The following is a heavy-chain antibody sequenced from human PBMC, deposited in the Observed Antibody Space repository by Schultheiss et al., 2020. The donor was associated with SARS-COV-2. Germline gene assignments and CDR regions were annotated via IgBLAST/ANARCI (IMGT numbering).Heavy chain of an antibody. D-gene: IGHD3-22*01. CDR1: GFTFSDYY. J-gene: IGHJ3*02. V-gene: IGHV3-11*06. Sequence: GGSLRLSCAASGFTFSDYYMSWIRQAPGKGLEWVSYISSSSSYTNYADSVKGRFTISRDNAKNSLYLQMNSLRAEDTAVYYCARPHDSSGYYYLGDAFDIWGQGTMVTVSS. CDR2: ISSSSSYT. CDR3: ARPHDSSGYYYLGDAFDI.